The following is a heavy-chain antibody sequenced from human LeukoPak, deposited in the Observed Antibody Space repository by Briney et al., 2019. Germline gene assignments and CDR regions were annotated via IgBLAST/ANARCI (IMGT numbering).Heavy chain of an antibody. CDR1: GGSFSGYY. V-gene: IGHV4-34*01. CDR3: ARGRKVAIAVAGNHYYYYYMDV. Sequence: SETLSLTCAVYGGSFSGYYWSWIRQPPGKGLEWIGEINHSGSTNYNPSLKSRVTISVDTSKNQFSLKLSSVTAADTAVYYCARGRKVAIAVAGNHYYYYYMDVWGKGTTVTVSS. D-gene: IGHD6-19*01. J-gene: IGHJ6*03. CDR2: INHSGST.